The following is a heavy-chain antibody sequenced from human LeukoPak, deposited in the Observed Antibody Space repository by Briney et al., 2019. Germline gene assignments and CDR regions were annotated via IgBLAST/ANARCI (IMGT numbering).Heavy chain of an antibody. D-gene: IGHD3-3*01. J-gene: IGHJ4*02. V-gene: IGHV4-39*01. CDR3: ARLGAGPTYYDFWSGYSSFYFDY. CDR2: IHYSGNT. Sequence: SETLSLTCTVSGGSTSSTNYYWGWIRQPPGTGLEWIGGIHYSGNTYYNPSLKSRVTISVDTSKNQFSLKLSSVTAADTAVYYCARLGAGPTYYDFWSGYSSFYFDYWGQGTLVTVSS. CDR1: GGSTSSTNYY.